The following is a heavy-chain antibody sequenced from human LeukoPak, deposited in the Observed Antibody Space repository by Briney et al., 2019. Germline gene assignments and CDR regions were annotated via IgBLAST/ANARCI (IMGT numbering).Heavy chain of an antibody. D-gene: IGHD6-19*01. Sequence: PGGSLRLSCAASGFTFSSYSMNWVRQAPGRGLEWVSSISSSSSYIYYADSVKGRFTISRDNAKNPLYLQMNSLRAEDTAVYYCARGSSGWSAGYYYGMDVWGQGTTVTVSS. CDR3: ARGSSGWSAGYYYGMDV. CDR2: ISSSSSYI. CDR1: GFTFSSYS. V-gene: IGHV3-21*01. J-gene: IGHJ6*02.